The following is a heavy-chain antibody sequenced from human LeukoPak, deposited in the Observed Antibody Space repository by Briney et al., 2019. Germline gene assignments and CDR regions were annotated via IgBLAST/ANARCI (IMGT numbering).Heavy chain of an antibody. Sequence: SETLSLTCAVYGGSLSGYKCNWIRQPPGKGLEWIGEINHSGSTNYNPSLKSRVIISVDTSKNQFSLKLSSVTAADTAVYYCASSYCSGGDCYSWFDPWGQGILVTVSS. CDR1: GGSLSGYK. V-gene: IGHV4-34*01. J-gene: IGHJ5*02. CDR3: ASSYCSGGDCYSWFDP. D-gene: IGHD2-15*01. CDR2: INHSGST.